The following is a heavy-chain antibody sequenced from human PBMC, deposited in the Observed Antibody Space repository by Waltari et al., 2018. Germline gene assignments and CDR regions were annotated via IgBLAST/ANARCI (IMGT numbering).Heavy chain of an antibody. CDR2: ISSSSSTI. D-gene: IGHD2-21*01. CDR1: GFTFSSYS. V-gene: IGHV3-48*04. Sequence: EVQLVESGGGLVQPGGSLRLSCAASGFTFSSYSMNWVRQAPGKGLEWVSYISSSSSTIYYADSVKGRFTISRDNAKNSLYLQMNSLRAEDTAVYYCARGAKFVVMFYWFDPWGQGTLVTVSS. J-gene: IGHJ5*02. CDR3: ARGAKFVVMFYWFDP.